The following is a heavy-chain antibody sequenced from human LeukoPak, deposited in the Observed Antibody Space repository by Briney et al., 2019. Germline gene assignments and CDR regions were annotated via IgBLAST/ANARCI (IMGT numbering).Heavy chain of an antibody. Sequence: ASVKVSCKASGYTFTGYYMHWVRQAPGQGLEWMGRINPNSGGTNYAQKFQGRGTMTRDTSISTAYMAMSRLRSDDTAVYYCARSRKSYGDYVDWGQGTLVTVSS. CDR3: ARSRKSYGDYVD. CDR1: GYTFTGYY. CDR2: INPNSGGT. J-gene: IGHJ4*02. V-gene: IGHV1-2*06. D-gene: IGHD4-17*01.